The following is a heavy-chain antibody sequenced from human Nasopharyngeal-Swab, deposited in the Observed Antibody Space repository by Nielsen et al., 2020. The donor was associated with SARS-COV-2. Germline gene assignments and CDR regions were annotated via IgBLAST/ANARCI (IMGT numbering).Heavy chain of an antibody. D-gene: IGHD3-3*01. Sequence: ASVKVSCKASGYTFTSYDINWVRQATGQGLEWMGWMNPNSGNTGYAQKFQGRVTMTRNTSASTAYMELSSLRSEDTAVYYCARDERTAGTIFGVVIIRGWFDPWGQGTLVTVSS. J-gene: IGHJ5*02. CDR3: ARDERTAGTIFGVVIIRGWFDP. V-gene: IGHV1-8*01. CDR2: MNPNSGNT. CDR1: GYTFTSYD.